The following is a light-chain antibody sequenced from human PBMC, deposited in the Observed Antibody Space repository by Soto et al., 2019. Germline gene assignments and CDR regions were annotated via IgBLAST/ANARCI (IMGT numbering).Light chain of an antibody. CDR2: EAS. J-gene: IGKJ3*01. V-gene: IGKV3-11*01. Sequence: EIVLTQSPATLSLSPGERATLSCRASQSVSNYLAWYQQKPDQAPRLLIYEASNRATGIPARFSGSGSGTDFTLTISSLEPEDFALYYCQHRSNFGPGTKVDIK. CDR1: QSVSNY. CDR3: QHRSN.